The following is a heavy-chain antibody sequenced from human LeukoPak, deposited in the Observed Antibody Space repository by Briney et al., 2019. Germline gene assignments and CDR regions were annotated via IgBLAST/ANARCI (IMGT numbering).Heavy chain of an antibody. CDR3: VRDPEALDY. CDR1: GFTFSSYS. J-gene: IGHJ4*02. Sequence: GGSLRLSCAASGFTFSSYSMIWVRQAPGKGLEWVSYISDSSHAIYHADSVKGRFTISRDNAKDSLYLQMNSLRAEDTAVYYCVRDPEALDYWGQGTQVTVSS. CDR2: ISDSSHAI. V-gene: IGHV3-48*01.